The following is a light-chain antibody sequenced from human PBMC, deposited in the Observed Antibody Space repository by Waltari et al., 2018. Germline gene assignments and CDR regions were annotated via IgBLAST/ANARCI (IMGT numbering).Light chain of an antibody. CDR1: ELPRKY. J-gene: IGLJ1*01. CDR2: EDT. V-gene: IGLV3-10*01. CDR3: YSSDSTGLRV. Sequence: SYELTQTPSVSVSPGQTARITCSGHELPRKYAYWFPQKSGQAPRLVIYEDTKRPSGIPGRCSGSSSGTVATLTISGAQVDDEADYYCYSSDSTGLRVFGGGTTVVVL.